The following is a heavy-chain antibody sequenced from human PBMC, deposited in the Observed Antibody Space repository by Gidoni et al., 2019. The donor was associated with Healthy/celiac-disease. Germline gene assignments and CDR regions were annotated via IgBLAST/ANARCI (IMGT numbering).Heavy chain of an antibody. Sequence: WGRRGTGKGLEWVAVISYDGSNNYYADSVKGRFTISRDNSKNTLYLQMNSLRAEDTAVYYCAKDQNYGSVSYHGMDVWGQGTTVTVSS. D-gene: IGHD3-10*01. V-gene: IGHV3-30*18. CDR2: ISYDGSNN. CDR3: AKDQNYGSVSYHGMDV. J-gene: IGHJ6*02.